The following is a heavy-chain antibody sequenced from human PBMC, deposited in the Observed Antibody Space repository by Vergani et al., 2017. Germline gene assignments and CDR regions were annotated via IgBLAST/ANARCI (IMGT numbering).Heavy chain of an antibody. D-gene: IGHD2-15*01. CDR2: ISAYNGNK. CDR1: GYTFTSYG. Sequence: QVQLVQSGAEVKKPGASVKVSCKASGYTFTSYGISWVRQAPGQGLEWMGWISAYNGNKNYAQKLQGRVTMTTDTSTSTADMELRSLRSDDTAVYYCARHHMAIGVVVAASQKIWFDPWGQGTLVTVSS. V-gene: IGHV1-18*01. CDR3: ARHHMAIGVVVAASQKIWFDP. J-gene: IGHJ5*02.